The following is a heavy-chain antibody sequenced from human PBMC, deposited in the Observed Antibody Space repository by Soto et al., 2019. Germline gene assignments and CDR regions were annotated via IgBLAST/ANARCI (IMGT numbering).Heavy chain of an antibody. CDR3: ARVIGIAAAVTQFDP. D-gene: IGHD6-13*01. J-gene: IGHJ5*02. Sequence: PSETLSLTCTVSGGSIGGYYGSWIRQPPGKGLEWIGYIQYTGSTNYNPSLKSRVTISVDTSKNQFSLKLSSVTAADTAVYYCARVIGIAAAVTQFDPWGQGTLVTVSS. CDR2: IQYTGST. V-gene: IGHV4-59*12. CDR1: GGSIGGYY.